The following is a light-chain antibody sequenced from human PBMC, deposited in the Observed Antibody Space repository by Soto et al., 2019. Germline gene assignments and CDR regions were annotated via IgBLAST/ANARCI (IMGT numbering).Light chain of an antibody. J-gene: IGKJ1*01. CDR2: GAF. Sequence: EIVLTQSPGTLSLSPGERATLSCRASQSVSSNYLAWYQQKPGQAPRLLIYGAFSSATGIPDRFSGSTSGTDFTLTISRLEPEDFAVYYCQHYGSSLWTFGQGTKVEIK. V-gene: IGKV3-20*01. CDR3: QHYGSSLWT. CDR1: QSVSSNY.